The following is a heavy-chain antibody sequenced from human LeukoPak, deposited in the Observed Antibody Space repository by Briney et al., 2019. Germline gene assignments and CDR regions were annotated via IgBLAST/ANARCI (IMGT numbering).Heavy chain of an antibody. D-gene: IGHD6-6*01. V-gene: IGHV5-51*01. CDR3: ARRSGIAAPLFDY. CDR2: IYPGDSDT. J-gene: IGHJ4*02. Sequence: GESLKISCKGSGYSFTNYRIGWVRQMPGKGLEWMGIIYPGDSDTRYSPSFQGLVTISADKSISTAYLQWSSLRASDTAIYYCARRSGIAAPLFDYWGQGTLVTVSS. CDR1: GYSFTNYR.